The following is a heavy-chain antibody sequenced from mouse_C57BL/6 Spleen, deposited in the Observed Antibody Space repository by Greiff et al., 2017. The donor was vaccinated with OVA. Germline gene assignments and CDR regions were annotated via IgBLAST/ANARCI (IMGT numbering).Heavy chain of an antibody. CDR2: ISSGSSTI. CDR3: ASWEGTYWYFDV. CDR1: GFTFSDYG. D-gene: IGHD4-1*01. J-gene: IGHJ1*03. V-gene: IGHV5-17*01. Sequence: EVHLVESGGGLVKPGGSLKLSCAASGFTFSDYGMHWVRQAPEKGLEWVAYISSGSSTIYYADTVKGRFTISRDNAKNTLFLQMTSLRSEDTAMYYCASWEGTYWYFDVWGTGTTVTVSS.